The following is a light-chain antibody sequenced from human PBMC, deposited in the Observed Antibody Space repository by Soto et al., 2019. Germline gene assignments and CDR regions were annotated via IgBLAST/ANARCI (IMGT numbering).Light chain of an antibody. CDR1: QSVSNNY. CDR3: LPYHNCPLT. J-gene: IGKJ4*01. V-gene: IGKV3-20*01. CDR2: GAS. Sequence: EIVLTQSPGTLSLSPGERATLSCRASQSVSNNYLAWYQQKPGQAPRLLIYGASNRATGIPDRFSGSGSGTDVPFTISRLECEDLGVYYCLPYHNCPLTVGGGTKVGIK.